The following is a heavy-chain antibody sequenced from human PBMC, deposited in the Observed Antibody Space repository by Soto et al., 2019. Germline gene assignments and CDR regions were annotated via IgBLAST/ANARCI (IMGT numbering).Heavy chain of an antibody. J-gene: IGHJ4*02. CDR2: IYYSGTT. CDR3: ARLAYSHYST. Sequence: PSETLSLTCTVSGGSIKVGGYYWGWIRQPPGKGLEWVATIYYSGTTYYNPSLKSRLTISLDTSRNQFSLDLTSVTAADTAVYYWARLAYSHYSTWGQGTLVTVSS. V-gene: IGHV4-39*01. CDR1: GGSIKVGGYY. D-gene: IGHD5-12*01.